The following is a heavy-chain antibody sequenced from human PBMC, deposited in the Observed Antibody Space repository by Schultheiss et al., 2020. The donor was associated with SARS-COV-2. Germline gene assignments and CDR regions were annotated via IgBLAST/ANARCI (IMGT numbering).Heavy chain of an antibody. V-gene: IGHV3-48*04. Sequence: GGSLRLSCATSGFTFSSYSMNWVRQAPGKGLEWVSYISSSGTTIYYADSVKGRFTISRDNAKNSLYLQMNSLKTEDTAVYYCARASRRSGSWYYFDYWGQGTLVTVSS. J-gene: IGHJ4*02. CDR1: GFTFSSYS. CDR3: ARASRRSGSWYYFDY. CDR2: ISSSGTTI. D-gene: IGHD1-26*01.